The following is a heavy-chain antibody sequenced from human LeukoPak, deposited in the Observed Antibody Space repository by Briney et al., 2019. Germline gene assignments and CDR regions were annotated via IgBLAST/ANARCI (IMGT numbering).Heavy chain of an antibody. CDR2: ISADGSVK. D-gene: IGHD2-15*01. Sequence: GGSLRLSCADSGFTFSRYWMHWVRQTPGKGPVWVSCISADGSVKRYADSVKGRFTISRDNTKSTLYLQMHSLRAEDTAVYYCATAGGDGSRMGFDPWGQGTLVTVSS. V-gene: IGHV3-74*01. CDR1: GFTFSRYW. CDR3: ATAGGDGSRMGFDP. J-gene: IGHJ5*02.